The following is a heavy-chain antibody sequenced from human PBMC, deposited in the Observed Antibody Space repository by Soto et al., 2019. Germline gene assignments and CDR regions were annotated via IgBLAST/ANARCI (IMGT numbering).Heavy chain of an antibody. D-gene: IGHD3-3*01. CDR2: IDPSDSRT. CDR3: AKQITTFGVIINALNV. Sequence: EVLLVQSGAEVKKPGESLRISCNVSGYSFTNYWIAWVRQMPGKGLEGVGRIDPSDSRTYYSPSFQGHVTISVDRSITSAYLRWSSLKASDTAIYYCAKQITTFGVIINALNVWGQGTMVTVSS. J-gene: IGHJ3*01. V-gene: IGHV5-10-1*03. CDR1: GYSFTNYW.